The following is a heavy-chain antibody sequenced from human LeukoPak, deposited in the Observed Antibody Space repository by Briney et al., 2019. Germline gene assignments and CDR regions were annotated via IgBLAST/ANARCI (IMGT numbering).Heavy chain of an antibody. J-gene: IGHJ4*01. V-gene: IGHV1-2*02. CDR3: AREHSSSSGKVFDY. CDR1: GYTFPGYY. D-gene: IGHD6-6*01. CDR2: INPNSGGT. Sequence: ASVKVPCKASGYTFPGYYMHWVRQAPGQGLEWMGWINPNSGGTNYAQKFQGRVTMTRDTSISTAYMELSRLRSDDTAVYYCAREHSSSSGKVFDYWGQGTLVTVSS.